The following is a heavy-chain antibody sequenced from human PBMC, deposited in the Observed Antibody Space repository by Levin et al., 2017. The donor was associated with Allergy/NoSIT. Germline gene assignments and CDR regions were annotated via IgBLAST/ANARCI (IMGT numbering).Heavy chain of an antibody. J-gene: IGHJ6*02. V-gene: IGHV1-69*04. CDR3: ARDRCSGGSCYYYYGMDV. CDR2: IIPILGIA. CDR1: GGTFSSYT. D-gene: IGHD2-15*01. Sequence: KISCKASGGTFSSYTISWVRQAPGQGLEWMGRIIPILGIANYAQKFQGRVTITADKSTSTAYMELSSLRSEDTAVYYCARDRCSGGSCYYYYGMDVWGQGTTVTVSS.